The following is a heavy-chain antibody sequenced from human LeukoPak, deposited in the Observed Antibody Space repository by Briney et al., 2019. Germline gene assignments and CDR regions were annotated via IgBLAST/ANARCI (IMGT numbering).Heavy chain of an antibody. Sequence: GGSLRLSCAASGFTFGSYGMHWVRQTPGKGLEWVAVISYDGSYKYYVDSVKGRFTISRDNSKNTLYLQMNSLRAEDTAVYYCAKDRGWVATIKGYFDYWGQGTPVTVSS. D-gene: IGHD5-12*01. V-gene: IGHV3-30*18. CDR1: GFTFGSYG. CDR3: AKDRGWVATIKGYFDY. J-gene: IGHJ4*02. CDR2: ISYDGSYK.